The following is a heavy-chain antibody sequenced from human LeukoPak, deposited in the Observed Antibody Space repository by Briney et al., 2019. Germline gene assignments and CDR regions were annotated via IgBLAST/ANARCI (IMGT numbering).Heavy chain of an antibody. J-gene: IGHJ6*02. V-gene: IGHV3-23*01. CDR2: ISGSGSST. D-gene: IGHD2-2*01. CDR3: AKQGGYCSSTACYTPPYYYYYGVDV. CDR1: GFTFSTYA. Sequence: GGSLRLSCVASGFTFSTYAMSWVRQAPGKGLEWVSTISGSGSSTYYADSVTGRFTISRDNSKNTLYLQMNSLTAEDTAVYYCAKQGGYCSSTACYTPPYYYYYGVDVWGQGTTVPVSS.